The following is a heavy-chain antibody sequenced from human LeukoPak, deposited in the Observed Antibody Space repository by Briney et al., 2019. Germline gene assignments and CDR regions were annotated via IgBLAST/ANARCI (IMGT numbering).Heavy chain of an antibody. J-gene: IGHJ4*02. V-gene: IGHV5-51*01. CDR3: ARRTEGAGGGWFFDH. D-gene: IGHD2-21*01. CDR1: GYSFTNFW. CDR2: VSPSDSDT. Sequence: GESLKISCKGTGYSFTNFWIGWVRQPPGKGLEYLGVVSPSDSDTRYNPSFEGQVSISADKSLTSAYLQWNTLKASDTAIYFCARRTEGAGGGWFFDHWGQGTLVTVSS.